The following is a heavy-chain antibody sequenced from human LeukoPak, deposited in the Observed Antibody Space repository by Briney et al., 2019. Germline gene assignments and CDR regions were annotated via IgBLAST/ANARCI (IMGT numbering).Heavy chain of an antibody. D-gene: IGHD5-12*01. CDR2: ISAYNGNT. J-gene: IGHJ4*02. V-gene: IGHV1-18*01. CDR3: ARGDAYSGYDRTNFDY. Sequence: WASVKVSCKASGYTFTSYGISWVRQAPGQGLEWMGWISAYNGNTNYAQKLQGRVTMTTDTSTSTAYMELRSLRSDDTAVYYCARGDAYSGYDRTNFDYWGQGTLVTVSS. CDR1: GYTFTSYG.